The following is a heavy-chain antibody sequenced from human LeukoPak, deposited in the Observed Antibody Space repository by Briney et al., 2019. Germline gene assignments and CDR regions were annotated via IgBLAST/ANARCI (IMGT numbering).Heavy chain of an antibody. J-gene: IGHJ4*02. CDR2: ISGSGGST. Sequence: GGSLRLSCAASGFTFSSYVMSWVRQAPGKGLEWVSGISGSGGSTYYADSVKGRFTISRDNSKNTLYLQMNSLRAEDTAVYYCAKDGDAYTRSGSDFEYWGQGTLVTVSS. CDR3: AKDGDAYTRSGSDFEY. CDR1: GFTFSSYV. D-gene: IGHD5-24*01. V-gene: IGHV3-23*01.